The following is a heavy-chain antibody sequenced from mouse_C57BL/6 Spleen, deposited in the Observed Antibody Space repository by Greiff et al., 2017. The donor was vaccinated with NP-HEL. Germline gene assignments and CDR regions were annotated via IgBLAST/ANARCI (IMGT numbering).Heavy chain of an antibody. J-gene: IGHJ3*01. V-gene: IGHV1-62-2*01. Sequence: VQLKQSGAELVKPGASVKLSCKASGYTFTEYTIHWVKQRSGQGLEWIGWFYPGSGSIKYNEKFKDKATLTADKSSSTVYMELSRLTSEDSAVYFCARHEGDDYGYDLWFAYWGQGTLVTVSA. D-gene: IGHD2-2*01. CDR2: FYPGSGSI. CDR3: ARHEGDDYGYDLWFAY. CDR1: GYTFTEYT.